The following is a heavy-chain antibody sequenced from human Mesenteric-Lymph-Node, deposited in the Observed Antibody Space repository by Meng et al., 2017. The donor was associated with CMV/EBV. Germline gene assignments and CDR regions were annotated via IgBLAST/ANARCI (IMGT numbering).Heavy chain of an antibody. J-gene: IGHJ6*02. CDR2: IRYDGDDK. Sequence: GGSLRLSCAASGFTFSNYGMHWVRQAPGKGLEWVTSIRYDGDDKYYADSVQGRFTISRDNSNNMLFLQMNSLRVEDTAVYYCAKDRARGTIFGVALSGMDVWGQGTTVTVSS. D-gene: IGHD3-3*01. V-gene: IGHV3-30*02. CDR1: GFTFSNYG. CDR3: AKDRARGTIFGVALSGMDV.